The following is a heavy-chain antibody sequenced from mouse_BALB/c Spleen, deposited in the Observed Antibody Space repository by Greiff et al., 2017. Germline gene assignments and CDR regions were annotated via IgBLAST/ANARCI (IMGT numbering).Heavy chain of an antibody. Sequence: QVQLQQSGPELVKPGASVRISCKASGYTFTSYYIHWVKQRPGQGLEWIGWIYPGNVNTKYNEKFKGKATLTADKSSSTAYMQLSSLTSEDSAVYFCARGDYGAAWFAYWGQGTLVTVSA. CDR2: IYPGNVNT. V-gene: IGHV1S56*01. CDR3: ARGDYGAAWFAY. J-gene: IGHJ3*01. D-gene: IGHD1-1*02. CDR1: GYTFTSYY.